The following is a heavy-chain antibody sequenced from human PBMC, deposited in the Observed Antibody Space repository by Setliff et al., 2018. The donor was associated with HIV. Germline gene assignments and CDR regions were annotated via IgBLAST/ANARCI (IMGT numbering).Heavy chain of an antibody. J-gene: IGHJ4*02. V-gene: IGHV3-74*01. CDR3: AKVGA. CDR2: ISSDGTSK. Sequence: GGSLRLSCAASGFTFSNHWMYWVRQVPGKGLVWVSRISSDGTSKSYADSVKGRFTISRDNTKNTLYLQMNSLRAEDTAVYYCAKVGAWGQGTLVTVSS. CDR1: GFTFSNHW.